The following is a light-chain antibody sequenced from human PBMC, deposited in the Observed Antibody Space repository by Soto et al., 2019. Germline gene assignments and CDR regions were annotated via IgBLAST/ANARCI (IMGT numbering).Light chain of an antibody. V-gene: IGLV1-40*01. Sequence: QSVLTQPPSVSGAPGQRVTISCTGSSSNIGAGYDVHWYQHLPGTAPKFLIYGSTNRPSGVPDRFSGSKSGTSASLAITGLQAEDEADYYCQSYDSSLSGYVFGTGTKVTVL. CDR1: SSNIGAGYD. J-gene: IGLJ1*01. CDR3: QSYDSSLSGYV. CDR2: GST.